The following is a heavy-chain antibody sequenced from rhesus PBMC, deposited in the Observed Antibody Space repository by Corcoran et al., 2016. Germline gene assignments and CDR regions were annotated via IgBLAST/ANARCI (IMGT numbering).Heavy chain of an antibody. Sequence: EVQLVQSGAEVKKPGASVKISCKASGYTFTDYYLHWVRQAPGKGLEWMGRVDPEDGEAKHAQKFQDRVTITADTSTDTAYMELSSLRSEDTAVYYCATEWADTAGTVLYYWGQGVLVTVSS. CDR3: ATEWADTAGTVLYY. CDR2: VDPEDGEA. J-gene: IGHJ4*01. V-gene: IGHV1-111*02. CDR1: GYTFTDYY. D-gene: IGHD5-24*01.